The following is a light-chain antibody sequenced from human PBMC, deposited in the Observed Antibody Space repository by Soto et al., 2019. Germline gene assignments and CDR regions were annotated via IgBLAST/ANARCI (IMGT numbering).Light chain of an antibody. J-gene: IGLJ2*01. CDR3: CSYAGSSTFYVV. CDR2: EGS. CDR1: SSDVGSYNL. V-gene: IGLV2-23*03. Sequence: QSALTQPASVSGSPGQSITISCTGTSSDVGSYNLVCWYQQHPGKAPKLMIYEGSKRPSGVSNRFSGSKSGNTASLTISGLQAEDEADYYCCSYAGSSTFYVVFGGGTKVTVL.